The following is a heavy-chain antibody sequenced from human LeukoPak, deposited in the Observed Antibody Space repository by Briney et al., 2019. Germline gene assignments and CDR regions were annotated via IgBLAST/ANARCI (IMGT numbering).Heavy chain of an antibody. J-gene: IGHJ4*02. CDR2: IYHSGST. Sequence: PSETLSLTCAVSGYSIRGDDYWGWIWQSPGKGLEWIGSIYHSGSTHYSPSLKSRVTISVDTSKNQFSLMLNSVTAADTAVYYCARNRSVTTTPGFDHWGQGTLVTVSS. CDR1: GYSIRGDDY. CDR3: ARNRSVTTTPGFDH. V-gene: IGHV4-38-2*01. D-gene: IGHD4-17*01.